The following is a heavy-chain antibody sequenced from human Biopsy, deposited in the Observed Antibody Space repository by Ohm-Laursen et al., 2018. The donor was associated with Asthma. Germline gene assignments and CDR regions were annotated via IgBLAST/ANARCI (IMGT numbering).Heavy chain of an antibody. Sequence: SLRLSCAASGFSFSNFATHWVRQAPGKGLEWVGVISKDASTQDYADSVKGRFTMARDNSKNTLDLQMNSLTAEDTAVYYCAREGVAGTHIEDWGQGTLVTVSS. CDR1: GFSFSNFA. V-gene: IGHV3-30*01. CDR3: AREGVAGTHIED. D-gene: IGHD6-19*01. CDR2: ISKDASTQ. J-gene: IGHJ4*02.